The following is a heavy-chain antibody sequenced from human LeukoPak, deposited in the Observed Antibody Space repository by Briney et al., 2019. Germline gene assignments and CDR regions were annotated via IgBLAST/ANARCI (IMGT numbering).Heavy chain of an antibody. CDR1: GFTFSSYA. CDR3: ARGMYYYDSSGYYGPGIFYYGMDV. D-gene: IGHD3-22*01. J-gene: IGHJ6*02. V-gene: IGHV3-23*01. CDR2: ISGSGGST. Sequence: GGSLRLSCAASGFTFSSYAMSWVRQAPGKGLEWVSAISGSGGSTYYADSVKGRFTISRDNSKNTLYLQMNSLRAEDTAVYYCARGMYYYDSSGYYGPGIFYYGMDVWGQGTTVTVSS.